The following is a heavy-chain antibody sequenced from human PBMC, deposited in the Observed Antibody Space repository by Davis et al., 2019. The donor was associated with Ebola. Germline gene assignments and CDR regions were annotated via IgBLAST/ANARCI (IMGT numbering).Heavy chain of an antibody. D-gene: IGHD6-6*01. CDR2: IYPGDSDT. Sequence: PGGSLRLSCKGSGYSFTSYWIGWVRQMPGKGLEWMGIIYPGDSDTRYSPSFQGQVTISADKSISTAYLQWSSLKASDTAMYYCARHIVRDSSSPNYYYYGMDVWGQGTTVTVSS. CDR3: ARHIVRDSSSPNYYYYGMDV. CDR1: GYSFTSYW. J-gene: IGHJ6*02. V-gene: IGHV5-51*01.